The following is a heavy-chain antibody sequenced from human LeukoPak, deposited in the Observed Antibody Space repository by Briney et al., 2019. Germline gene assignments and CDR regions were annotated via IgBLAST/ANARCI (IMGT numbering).Heavy chain of an antibody. J-gene: IGHJ4*02. CDR1: GFTFSSYA. D-gene: IGHD3-22*01. Sequence: GGSLRLSCAASGFTFSSYAMSWVRQAPGKGLEWVSAISGSGENTNYADSVKGRFTMSRDNSRNMLYLQMNSLRDEDTAKYYCARSYYYEYYFDYWGQGTLVTVSS. CDR2: ISGSGENT. V-gene: IGHV3-23*01. CDR3: ARSYYYEYYFDY.